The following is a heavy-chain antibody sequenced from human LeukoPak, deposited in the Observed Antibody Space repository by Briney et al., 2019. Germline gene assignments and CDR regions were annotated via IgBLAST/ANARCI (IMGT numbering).Heavy chain of an antibody. D-gene: IGHD2-2*01. CDR2: IYHSGST. J-gene: IGHJ4*02. Sequence: KPSETLSLXCTVSGYSISSGYYWGWIRQPPGKGLAWIGSIYHSGSTYYNPSLKSRVTISVDTSKNQFSLKLSSVTAADTAVYYCARTRREYQLLSFDYWGQGTLVTVSS. CDR3: ARTRREYQLLSFDY. CDR1: GYSISSGYY. V-gene: IGHV4-38-2*02.